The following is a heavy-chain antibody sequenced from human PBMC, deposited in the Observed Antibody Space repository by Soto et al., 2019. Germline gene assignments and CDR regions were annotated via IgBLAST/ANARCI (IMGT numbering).Heavy chain of an antibody. Sequence: SETLSLTCTVSGGSISSSSYYWGWIRQPPGKGLEWIGSIYYSGSTYYNPSLKSRVTISVDTSKNQFSLKLSSVTAADTAVYYCARHKGSGYEELGIFDAFDIWGQGTMVTVSS. V-gene: IGHV4-39*01. D-gene: IGHD5-12*01. CDR2: IYYSGST. J-gene: IGHJ3*02. CDR3: ARHKGSGYEELGIFDAFDI. CDR1: GGSISSSSYY.